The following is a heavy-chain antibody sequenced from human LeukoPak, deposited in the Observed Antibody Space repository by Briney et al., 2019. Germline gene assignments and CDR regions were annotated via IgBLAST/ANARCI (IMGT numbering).Heavy chain of an antibody. CDR1: GFTFSNYG. Sequence: GGSLRLSCAASGFTFSNYGMHWVRQAPGKGLEWVAVISYDGSAKYHGDSVKGRFTISRDSSTNTLYLQMNSLRPEDTAVYYCAKDRRQWLATGAFDIWGQGTMVTVSS. D-gene: IGHD6-19*01. CDR3: AKDRRQWLATGAFDI. V-gene: IGHV3-30*18. CDR2: ISYDGSAK. J-gene: IGHJ3*02.